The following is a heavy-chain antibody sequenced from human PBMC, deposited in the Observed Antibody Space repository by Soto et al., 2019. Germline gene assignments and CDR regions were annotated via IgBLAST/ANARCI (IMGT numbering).Heavy chain of an antibody. V-gene: IGHV2-70*01. D-gene: IGHD3-10*01. J-gene: IGHJ4*02. CDR2: IDWDDDK. CDR3: ARIYGSGSYSNFDY. CDR1: GFSLSTSGMC. Sequence: GPTLVNPTQTLTLTCTFSGFSLSTSGMCVSWIRQPPGKALEWLALIDWDDDKYYSTSLKTRLTISKDTSKNQVVLTMANMDPVDTATYYCARIYGSGSYSNFDYWGQGTLVTVSS.